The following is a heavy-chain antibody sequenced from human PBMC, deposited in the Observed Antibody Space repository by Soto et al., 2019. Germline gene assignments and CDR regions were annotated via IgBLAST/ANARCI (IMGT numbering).Heavy chain of an antibody. V-gene: IGHV4-59*11. CDR3: ARDGREASGMDV. CDR1: GGSISSHY. D-gene: IGHD1-26*01. Sequence: SETLSLTCTVSGGSISSHYWSWVRQAPGKGLEWIGHIYYRGSTTYNPSLRSRSTISVDTSNNQFSLKLNSVTTADTAAYYCARDGREASGMDVWGQGTKVTVSS. CDR2: IYYRGST. J-gene: IGHJ6*02.